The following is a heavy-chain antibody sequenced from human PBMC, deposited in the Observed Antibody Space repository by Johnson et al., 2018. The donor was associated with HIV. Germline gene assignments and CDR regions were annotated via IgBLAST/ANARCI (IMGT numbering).Heavy chain of an antibody. D-gene: IGHD6-13*01. J-gene: IGHJ3*02. CDR3: AKQYSSSWYGNAFDI. CDR2: ISWNSGSI. V-gene: IGHV3-9*01. CDR1: GFTFDDYA. Sequence: VQLVESGGGLVQPGRSLRLSCAASGFTFDDYAMHWVRQAPGKGLEWVSGISWNSGSIGYADSVKGRFTISRDNAKNSLYLHMNSLRAEDTALYYCAKQYSSSWYGNAFDIWGQGTMVTVSS.